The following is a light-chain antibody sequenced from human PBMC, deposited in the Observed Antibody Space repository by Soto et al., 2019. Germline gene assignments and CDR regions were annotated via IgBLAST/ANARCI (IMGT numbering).Light chain of an antibody. Sequence: SYELTQPPSVSVAPGKTARITCGGNNIASKSVHWYQQKPGQAPVLVIYYDSDRPSGIPERFSGSNSGNTATLTISRVDAGDEADYYCQLWDSSSDHVVFGGGTKLTVL. CDR2: YDS. V-gene: IGLV3-21*04. CDR3: QLWDSSSDHVV. CDR1: NIASKS. J-gene: IGLJ2*01.